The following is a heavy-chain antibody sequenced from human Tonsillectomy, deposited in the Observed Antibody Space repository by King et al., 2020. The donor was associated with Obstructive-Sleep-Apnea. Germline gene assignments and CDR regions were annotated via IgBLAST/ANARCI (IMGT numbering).Heavy chain of an antibody. V-gene: IGHV1-58*02. J-gene: IGHJ3*02. Sequence: QLVESGPEVKKPGTSVKVSCKASGFTFTSSAMQWVRQARGHRLEWIGWIVVGSGNTNYAQKFQERVTITRDMSTSTAYMELSSLRSEDTAVYYCAAPYCGGDCSGAFDIWGQGTMVTVSS. CDR2: IVVGSGNT. CDR3: AAPYCGGDCSGAFDI. D-gene: IGHD2-21*02. CDR1: GFTFTSSA.